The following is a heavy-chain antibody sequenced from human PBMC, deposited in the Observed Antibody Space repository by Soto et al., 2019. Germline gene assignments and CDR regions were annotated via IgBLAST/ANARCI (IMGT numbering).Heavy chain of an antibody. V-gene: IGHV4-59*01. Sequence: PSETLSLTCTVSGGSISSYYWSWIRQPPGKGLEWIGYIYYSGSTNYNPSLKSRVTISVDTSKNQFSLKLSSVTAADTAVYYCASSYYYDSSGYRQAPLFDFWGPGTLVTLSS. CDR1: GGSISSYY. CDR3: ASSYYYDSSGYRQAPLFDF. D-gene: IGHD3-22*01. J-gene: IGHJ4*02. CDR2: IYYSGST.